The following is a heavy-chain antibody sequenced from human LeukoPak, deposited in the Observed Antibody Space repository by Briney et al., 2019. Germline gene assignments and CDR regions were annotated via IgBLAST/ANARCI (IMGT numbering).Heavy chain of an antibody. CDR3: ARGRRNWFDP. Sequence: SETLSLTCAVYGGAFSGYYWSWIRQPPGKGLEWIGEINHSGSTNYNPSLKSRVTISVDTSKNQFSLKLSSVTAADTAVYYCARGRRNWFDPWGQGTLVTVSS. J-gene: IGHJ5*02. CDR1: GGAFSGYY. CDR2: INHSGST. V-gene: IGHV4-34*01.